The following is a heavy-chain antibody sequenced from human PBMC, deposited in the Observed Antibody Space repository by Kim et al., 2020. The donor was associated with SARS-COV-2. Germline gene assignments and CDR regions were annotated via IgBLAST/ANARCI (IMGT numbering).Heavy chain of an antibody. CDR2: ISDSGARP. CDR3: EASDY. V-gene: IGHV3-23*01. J-gene: IGHJ4*02. CDR1: GFTFSSYA. Sequence: GGSLRLSCAASGFTFSSYAMSWARQAPGKGLEWVSTISDSGARPHYADSVRGRFPISRDNSKSTLFLQMNSLRAEDTAVYYCEASDYWGQGSLVTVSS.